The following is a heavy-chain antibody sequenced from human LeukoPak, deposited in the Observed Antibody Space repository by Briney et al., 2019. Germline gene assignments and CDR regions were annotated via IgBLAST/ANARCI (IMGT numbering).Heavy chain of an antibody. CDR1: GASINNNF. CDR3: ARHRDYYDT. Sequence: SETLSLTCTVSGASINNNFWTWIRQPPGKGLEWIGYIYSSGSANYNPSLKSRVTISGDTSKNQISLNLTSVTAADTAVYFCARHRDYYDTWGHGTLVTVSS. J-gene: IGHJ4*01. V-gene: IGHV4-59*08. CDR2: IYSSGSA. D-gene: IGHD3-22*01.